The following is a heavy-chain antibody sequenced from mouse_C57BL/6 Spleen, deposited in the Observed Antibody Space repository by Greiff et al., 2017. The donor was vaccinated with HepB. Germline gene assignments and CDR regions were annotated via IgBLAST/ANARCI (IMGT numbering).Heavy chain of an antibody. Sequence: DVKLQESGPGLVKPSQSLSLTCSVTGYSITSGYYWNWIRQFPGNKLEWMGYISYDGSNNYNPSLKNRISITRDTSKNQFFLKLNSVTTEDTATYYCARITTVVAHFDVWGTGTTVTVSS. J-gene: IGHJ1*03. CDR2: ISYDGSN. CDR3: ARITTVVAHFDV. D-gene: IGHD1-1*01. V-gene: IGHV3-6*01. CDR1: GYSITSGYY.